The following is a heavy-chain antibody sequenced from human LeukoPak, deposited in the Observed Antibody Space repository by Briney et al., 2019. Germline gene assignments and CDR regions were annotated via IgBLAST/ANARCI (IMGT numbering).Heavy chain of an antibody. CDR1: GGSISSGSYY. V-gene: IGHV4-61*02. D-gene: IGHD2-2*02. J-gene: IGHJ5*02. Sequence: PSETLSLTCTVSGGSISSGSYYWSWIRQPAGKGLEWIGRIYSSGSTNYNPSLMSRVTISVDTSKNQFSLKLSSVTAADTAVYYCARLNDIVVVAAAIRGGWFDPWGQGTLVTVSS. CDR3: ARLNDIVVVAAAIRGGWFDP. CDR2: IYSSGST.